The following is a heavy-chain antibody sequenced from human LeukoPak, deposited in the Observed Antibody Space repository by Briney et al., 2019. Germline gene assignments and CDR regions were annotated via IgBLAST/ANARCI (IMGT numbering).Heavy chain of an antibody. V-gene: IGHV1-2*02. CDR2: INPNSGGT. Sequence: ASVKVSCKASGYTFTGYYMHWVRQAPGQGLEWMGWINPNSGGTNYAQKFQGRVTMTRDTSISTAYMELSRLRSDDTAVYYCAKVRGDYAAFYYYMDVWGKGTTVTVSS. CDR3: AKVRGDYAAFYYYMDV. D-gene: IGHD4-17*01. CDR1: GYTFTGYY. J-gene: IGHJ6*03.